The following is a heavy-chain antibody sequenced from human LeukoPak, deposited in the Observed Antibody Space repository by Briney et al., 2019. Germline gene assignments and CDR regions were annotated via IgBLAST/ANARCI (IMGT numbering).Heavy chain of an antibody. CDR3: ARVTGGYNLVDY. J-gene: IGHJ4*02. CDR1: GFTFTTYG. Sequence: GGSLRLSCAASGFTFTTYGMHWVRQAPGKGLEWVALISFDGSEKYYAESVKGRFTISRDNAKNTLYLQMNSLRAEDTAVYYCARVTGGYNLVDYWGQGTLVTVSS. CDR2: ISFDGSEK. D-gene: IGHD5-24*01. V-gene: IGHV3-30*03.